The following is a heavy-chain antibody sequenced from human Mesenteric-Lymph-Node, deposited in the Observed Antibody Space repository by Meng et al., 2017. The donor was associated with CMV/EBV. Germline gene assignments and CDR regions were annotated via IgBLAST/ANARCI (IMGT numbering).Heavy chain of an antibody. V-gene: IGHV4-31*03. CDR2: IYYSGST. D-gene: IGHD3-16*02. Sequence: TVSGGSISSGGYYWSWLRQHPGKGLELIAYIYYSGSTYYNPSLKSRLTISVDTSKNQFSLKLSSVTAADTAVYYCARTSSLQGFDYWGQGTLVTVSS. CDR1: GGSISSGGYY. J-gene: IGHJ4*02. CDR3: ARTSSLQGFDY.